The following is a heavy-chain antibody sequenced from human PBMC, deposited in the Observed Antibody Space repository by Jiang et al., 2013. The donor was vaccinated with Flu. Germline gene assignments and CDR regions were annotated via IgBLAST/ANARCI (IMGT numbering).Heavy chain of an antibody. Sequence: GAEVKKPGESLKISCKGSGYSFTSYWISWVRQMPGKGLEWMGRIDPSDSYTNYSPSFQGHVTISADKSISTAYLQWSSLKASDTAMYYCASTVVISIYWYFDLWGRGTLVTVSS. CDR1: GYSFTSYW. CDR3: ASTVVISIYWYFDL. V-gene: IGHV5-10-1*01. D-gene: IGHD3-22*01. J-gene: IGHJ2*01. CDR2: IDPSDSYT.